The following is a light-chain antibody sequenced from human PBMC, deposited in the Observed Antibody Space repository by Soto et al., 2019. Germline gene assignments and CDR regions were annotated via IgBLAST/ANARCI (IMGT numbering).Light chain of an antibody. V-gene: IGKV3-20*01. J-gene: IGKJ1*01. CDR2: LVS. CDR3: QQYYSSPRT. CDR1: QSVNNKY. Sequence: EIVLTQTPGTLSLSPGDRATLSCRASQSVNNKYLAWYQQKPGQAPRLLIYLVSTRASGIPDRFSGSGSGTDFTLTISSLEPEDFAVYYCQQYYSSPRTFGQGTKVDFK.